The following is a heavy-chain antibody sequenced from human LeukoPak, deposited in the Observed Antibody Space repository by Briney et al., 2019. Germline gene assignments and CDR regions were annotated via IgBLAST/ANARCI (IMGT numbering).Heavy chain of an antibody. V-gene: IGHV3-74*01. CDR1: GFTFSSYW. J-gene: IGHJ6*02. D-gene: IGHD1-26*01. Sequence: GGSLRLSCAASGFTFSSYWMHWVRQAPGKGLVWVSRINSDGSSTSYADSVKGRFTISRDNAKNTLYLQMNSLRAEDTAVYYCARDAGSIIVGATYGMDVWGQGTTVTVSS. CDR2: INSDGSST. CDR3: ARDAGSIIVGATYGMDV.